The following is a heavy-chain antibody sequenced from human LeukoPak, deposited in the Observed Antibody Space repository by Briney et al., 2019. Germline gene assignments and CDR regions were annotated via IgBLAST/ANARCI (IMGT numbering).Heavy chain of an antibody. J-gene: IGHJ4*02. V-gene: IGHV1-69*06. Sequence: GASVKVSRKASGGTFSSYAISWVRQAPGQGLEWMGGIIPIFGTANYAQKFQGRVTITADKSTSTAYMELSSLRSEDTAVYYCARRSSGWKGGFDYWGQGTLVTVSS. CDR3: ARRSSGWKGGFDY. D-gene: IGHD6-19*01. CDR2: IIPIFGTA. CDR1: GGTFSSYA.